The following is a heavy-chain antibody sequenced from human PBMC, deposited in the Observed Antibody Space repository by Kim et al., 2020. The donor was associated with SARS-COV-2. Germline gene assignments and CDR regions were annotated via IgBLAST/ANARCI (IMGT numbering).Heavy chain of an antibody. Sequence: GGSLRLSCAASGLTFSSSCMNWVRQAPGKGLEWVSYISSSGSTIYYADSVKGRFTISRDTAKNSLFLNMNSLRDEDTAVYYCARDGHGMDVWGQGTRVTV. CDR1: GLTFSSSC. J-gene: IGHJ6*02. CDR2: ISSSGSTI. V-gene: IGHV3-48*02. CDR3: ARDGHGMDV.